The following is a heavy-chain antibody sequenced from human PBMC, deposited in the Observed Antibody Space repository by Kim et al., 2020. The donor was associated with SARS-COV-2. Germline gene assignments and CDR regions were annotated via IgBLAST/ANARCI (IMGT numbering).Heavy chain of an antibody. CDR1: GGSFSGYY. CDR3: ARERRITMIVVVKGRHAF. Sequence: SETLSLTCAVYGGSFSGYYWSWIRQPPGKGLEWIGEINHSGSTNYNPSLKSRVTISVDTSKNQFSLKLSSVTAADTAVYYCARERRITMIVVVKGRHAF. J-gene: IGHJ3*01. CDR2: INHSGST. D-gene: IGHD3-22*01. V-gene: IGHV4-34*01.